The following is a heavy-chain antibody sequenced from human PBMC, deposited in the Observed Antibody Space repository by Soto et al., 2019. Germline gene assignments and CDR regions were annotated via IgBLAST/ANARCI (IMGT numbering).Heavy chain of an antibody. CDR2: INAGNGNT. CDR3: ARVGYYYDSSGYPYY. V-gene: IGHV1-3*01. J-gene: IGHJ4*02. Sequence: ASVKVSCKASGYTFTSYAMHWVRQAPGQRLEWMGWINAGNGNTKYSQKFQGRVTFTRDTSASTAYMELSSLRSEDTAVYYCARVGYYYDSSGYPYYWGQGTLVTVSS. D-gene: IGHD3-22*01. CDR1: GYTFTSYA.